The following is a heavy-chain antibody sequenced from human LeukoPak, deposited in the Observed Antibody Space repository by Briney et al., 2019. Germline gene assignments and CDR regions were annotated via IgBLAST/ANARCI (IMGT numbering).Heavy chain of an antibody. CDR3: ARHSGGSGSYPFDY. Sequence: SETLSLTCTVSGGSISSSSYYWGWIRQPPGKGLEWIGSIHYSGSAYYNSPLKSRVTISVDTSKNQFSLNLRSVTAADTAVYYCARHSGGSGSYPFDYWGQGTLVTISS. V-gene: IGHV4-39*01. D-gene: IGHD3-10*01. J-gene: IGHJ4*02. CDR1: GGSISSSSYY. CDR2: IHYSGSA.